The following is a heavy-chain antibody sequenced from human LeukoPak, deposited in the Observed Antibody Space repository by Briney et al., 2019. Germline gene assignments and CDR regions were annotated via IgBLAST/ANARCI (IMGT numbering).Heavy chain of an antibody. CDR3: ARSLILGVVRLVALDY. CDR1: GFTFSSYW. J-gene: IGHJ4*02. CDR2: IKQDGSEK. Sequence: PGGSLRLSCAASGFTFSSYWMSWVRQAPGKGPEWVANIKQDGSEKYYVGSVKGRFTISRDNAKNSLYLQMNSLRAEDTAVYYCARSLILGVVRLVALDYWGQGTLVTVSS. V-gene: IGHV3-7*01. D-gene: IGHD1-26*01.